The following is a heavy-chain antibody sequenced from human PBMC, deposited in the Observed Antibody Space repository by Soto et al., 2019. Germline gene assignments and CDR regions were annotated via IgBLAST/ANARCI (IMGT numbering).Heavy chain of an antibody. CDR3: ATPSPEFDY. CDR2: ITTDKGKT. Sequence: QVQLVQSGPEVKKPGASVKVSCKTSGYTFTSYGISWVRQAPGQGLEWMGWITTDKGKTTYAQKFQGRVAMTTDTSTSTAFMELRSLCSLSTAEYGCATPSPEFDYWGQGTLVTVSS. J-gene: IGHJ4*02. V-gene: IGHV1-18*01. CDR1: GYTFTSYG.